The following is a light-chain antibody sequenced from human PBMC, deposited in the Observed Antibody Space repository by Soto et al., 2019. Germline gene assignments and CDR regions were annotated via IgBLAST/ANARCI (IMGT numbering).Light chain of an antibody. J-gene: IGLJ1*01. Sequence: QSVLTQPASVSGSPGQSITISWTGTSSDVGGYNYVSWYQQHPGKAPKLMIYDVSNRPSGVSNRFSGSKSGNTASLTISGLQAEDEADYYCSSYTTSSTLVFGTGTKLTVL. CDR1: SSDVGGYNY. V-gene: IGLV2-14*01. CDR2: DVS. CDR3: SSYTTSSTLV.